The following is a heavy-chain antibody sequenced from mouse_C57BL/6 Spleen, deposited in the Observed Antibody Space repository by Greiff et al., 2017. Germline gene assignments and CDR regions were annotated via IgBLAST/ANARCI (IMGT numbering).Heavy chain of an antibody. Sequence: EVHLVESGGGLVKPGGSLKLSCAASGFTFSSYAMSWVRQTPEKRLEWVATISDGGSYTYYPDNVQGRFTISRDNAKNNLYLQMSVLKSEDTAMYYCAREDPYWGQGTLVTVSA. CDR2: ISDGGSYT. J-gene: IGHJ3*01. CDR1: GFTFSSYA. CDR3: AREDPY. V-gene: IGHV5-4*01.